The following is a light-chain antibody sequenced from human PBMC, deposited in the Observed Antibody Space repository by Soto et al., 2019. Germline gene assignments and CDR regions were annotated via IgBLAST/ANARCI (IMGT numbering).Light chain of an antibody. CDR2: AND. Sequence: QAVLTQPPSASRTPGQRVTIPCSGSSSDIGSNSVNWYQQLPGAAPRLLIYANDHRPSGVPDRFSASTSGTSASLAISGVRSEDEAFYYCATWSDSPKGWVFGGGTQLTVL. CDR3: ATWSDSPKGWV. J-gene: IGLJ7*01. CDR1: SSDIGSNS. V-gene: IGLV1-44*01.